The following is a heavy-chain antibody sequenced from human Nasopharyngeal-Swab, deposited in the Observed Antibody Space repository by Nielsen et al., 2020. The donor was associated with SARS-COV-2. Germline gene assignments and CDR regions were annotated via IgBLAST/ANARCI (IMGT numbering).Heavy chain of an antibody. D-gene: IGHD6-25*01. CDR3: AKDNRGYSKHMDV. V-gene: IGHV3-9*01. CDR1: GFTFDGYA. CDR2: ITWNSGSI. Sequence: SLKISCAASGFTFDGYAMHWVRHAPGKGLEWVSGITWNSGSIDYADSVKGRFTISRDNAKNSLYLQMNSLKTEDTALYYCAKDNRGYSKHMDVWGKGTTVTVSS. J-gene: IGHJ6*03.